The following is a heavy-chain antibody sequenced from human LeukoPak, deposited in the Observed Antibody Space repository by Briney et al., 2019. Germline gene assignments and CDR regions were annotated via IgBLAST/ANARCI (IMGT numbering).Heavy chain of an antibody. CDR1: GFTFSSYA. CDR2: ISSNGGST. J-gene: IGHJ4*02. D-gene: IGHD5-12*01. V-gene: IGHV3-64D*06. CDR3: VKDARGYSGYDQGNY. Sequence: GGSLRLSCSASGFTFSSYAMHWVRQAPGEGLEYVSAISSNGGSTYYADSVKGRFTISRDKSKNTLYLQMSSLRAEDTAVYYCVKDARGYSGYDQGNYWGQGTLVTVSS.